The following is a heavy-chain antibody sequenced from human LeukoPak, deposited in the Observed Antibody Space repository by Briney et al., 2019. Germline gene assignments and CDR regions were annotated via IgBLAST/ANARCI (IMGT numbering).Heavy chain of an antibody. CDR3: ARDSDYGGNDFDY. CDR2: VGGSGSVT. V-gene: IGHV3-23*01. Sequence: GGSLRLSCAASVYTFSSYAMSWVRQAPGKGLEWVAVVGGSGSVTYYTDSVKGRFTISRDNAKNTLYLQMNSLRDADTALYYCARDSDYGGNDFDYRGQGNLVTVSS. D-gene: IGHD4-23*01. CDR1: VYTFSSYA. J-gene: IGHJ4*02.